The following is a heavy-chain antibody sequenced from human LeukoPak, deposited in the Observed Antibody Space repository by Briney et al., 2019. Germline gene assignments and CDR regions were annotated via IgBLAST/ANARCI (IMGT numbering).Heavy chain of an antibody. D-gene: IGHD4-17*01. Sequence: SETLSLTCAVSGGSISSGGYSWSWIRQPPGKGLEWIGYIYHSGSTYYNPSLKSRVTISVDRSKNQFSLKLSSVTAADTAVYYCARFRSGYGDPRAVYYFDYWGQGTLVTVSS. V-gene: IGHV4-30-2*01. J-gene: IGHJ4*02. CDR3: ARFRSGYGDPRAVYYFDY. CDR2: IYHSGST. CDR1: GGSISSGGYS.